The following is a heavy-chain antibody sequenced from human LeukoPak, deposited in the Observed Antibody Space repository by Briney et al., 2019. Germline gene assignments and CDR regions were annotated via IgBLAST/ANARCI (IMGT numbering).Heavy chain of an antibody. CDR1: GFTFSNYW. CDR3: VATYLYAMDV. V-gene: IGHV3-74*01. Sequence: GGSLRLSCVASGFTFSNYWMHWVRQAPGKGLVWISRINSDGSSTSYADSVKGRVTISRDNAKNTLYLQMNSPRAEDTAVYSCVATYLYAMDVWGKGTTVTVSS. D-gene: IGHD2-2*02. CDR2: INSDGSST. J-gene: IGHJ6*04.